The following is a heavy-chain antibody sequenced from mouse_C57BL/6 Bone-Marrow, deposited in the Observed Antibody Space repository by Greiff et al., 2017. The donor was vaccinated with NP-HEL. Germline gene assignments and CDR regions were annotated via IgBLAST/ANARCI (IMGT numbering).Heavy chain of an antibody. V-gene: IGHV1-64*01. CDR1: GYTFTSYW. D-gene: IGHD1-1*01. Sequence: QVQLQQPGAELVKPGASVKLSCKASGYTFTSYWMHWVKQRPGQGLEWIGMIHPNGGSTNYNEKFKGKATLTVDKSSSTAYMQLSSLTSEDSAVYYCARCVRYDYGSGPAYWGQGTLVTVSA. J-gene: IGHJ3*01. CDR3: ARCVRYDYGSGPAY. CDR2: IHPNGGST.